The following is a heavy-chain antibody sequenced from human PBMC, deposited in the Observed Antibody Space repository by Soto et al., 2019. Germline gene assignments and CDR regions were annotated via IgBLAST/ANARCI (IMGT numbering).Heavy chain of an antibody. Sequence: GGSLRLSCAASGFTFDDYTMHWVRQAPGKGLEWVSLISWDGGSTYYADSVKGRFTISRDNSKNSLYLQMNSLRTEDTALYYCAKESSITIFGVVTTPLGYYGMDVWGQGTTVTVSS. CDR3: AKESSITIFGVVTTPLGYYGMDV. J-gene: IGHJ6*02. D-gene: IGHD3-3*01. V-gene: IGHV3-43*01. CDR1: GFTFDDYT. CDR2: ISWDGGST.